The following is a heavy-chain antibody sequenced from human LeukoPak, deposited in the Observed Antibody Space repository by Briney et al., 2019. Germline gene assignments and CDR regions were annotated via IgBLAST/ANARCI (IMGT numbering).Heavy chain of an antibody. V-gene: IGHV4-59*01. CDR3: ARSSYYYGADAYDI. Sequence: SGTLSLTCTVSGGSISSYYWSWIRQPPGKGLEWIGYIYYSGSTNYNPSLKSPVTISLDTSKNQFSLKLSSVTAADTAVYYCARSSYYYGADAYDIWGQGTMVTVSS. CDR1: GGSISSYY. CDR2: IYYSGST. J-gene: IGHJ3*02. D-gene: IGHD3-10*01.